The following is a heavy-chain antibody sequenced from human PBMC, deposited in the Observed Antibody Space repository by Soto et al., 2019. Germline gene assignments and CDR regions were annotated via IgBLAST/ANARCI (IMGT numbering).Heavy chain of an antibody. V-gene: IGHV3-13*01. D-gene: IGHD2-15*01. CDR2: IGTAGDT. J-gene: IGHJ5*02. CDR1: VFTFSSYD. CDR3: ARGMGYCSGGSCYDWFDP. Sequence: GGPLRLSGAAPVFTFSSYDMHWVRHGTGKGLEWVSAIGTAGDTYYPGSVKGRFTISRENAKNSLYLQMNSLRAGDTAVYYCARGMGYCSGGSCYDWFDPWGQGTLVTVSS.